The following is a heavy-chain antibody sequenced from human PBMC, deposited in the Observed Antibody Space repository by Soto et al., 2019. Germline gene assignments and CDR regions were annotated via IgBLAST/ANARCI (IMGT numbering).Heavy chain of an antibody. J-gene: IGHJ4*02. CDR2: INHSGST. CDR3: VCGWTYYFDY. CDR1: GGSFSGYY. D-gene: IGHD6-19*01. Sequence: QVQLQQWGAGLLKPSETLSLTCAVYGGSFSGYYWSWIRQPPGKGLEWIGEINHSGSTNYNPSLKSRVTISVDTSKNQFSLKLSSVTAADTAVYYCVCGWTYYFDYWGQGTLVTVSS. V-gene: IGHV4-34*01.